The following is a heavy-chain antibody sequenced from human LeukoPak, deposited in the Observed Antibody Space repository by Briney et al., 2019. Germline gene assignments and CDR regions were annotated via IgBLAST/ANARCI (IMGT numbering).Heavy chain of an antibody. D-gene: IGHD6-25*01. J-gene: IGHJ4*02. Sequence: SETLSLTCAVYGGSFSGYYWSWIRQPPGKGLEWIGEINHSGSTNYNPSLKSRVTISVDTSKNQFSLKLSSVTAADTAVYYCARAGRLPFDYWGQGTQVTVSS. CDR3: ARAGRLPFDY. V-gene: IGHV4-34*01. CDR2: INHSGST. CDR1: GGSFSGYY.